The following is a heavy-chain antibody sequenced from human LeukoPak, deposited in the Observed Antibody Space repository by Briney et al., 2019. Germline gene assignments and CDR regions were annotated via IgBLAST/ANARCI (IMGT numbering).Heavy chain of an antibody. CDR3: ASLRVGATGGDFDY. Sequence: PSQTLSLTCTVSGGSISSGSYYWSWIRQPAGKGLEWIGRIYTSGSTNYNPSLKSRVTISVDTSKNQFSLKLSSVTAADTAVYYCASLRVGATGGDFDYWGQGTLVTVSS. CDR1: GGSISSGSYY. J-gene: IGHJ4*02. V-gene: IGHV4-61*02. CDR2: IYTSGST. D-gene: IGHD1-26*01.